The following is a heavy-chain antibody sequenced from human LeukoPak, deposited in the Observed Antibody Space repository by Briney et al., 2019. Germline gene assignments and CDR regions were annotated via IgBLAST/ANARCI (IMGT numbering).Heavy chain of an antibody. CDR3: AKDSWIKATGAYYMDV. D-gene: IGHD5-12*01. V-gene: IGHV3-30*02. Sequence: GGSLRLSCAASGLTFSSYGMHWVRQAPGKGREWVAFIHYDGSNKYSADSVKGRFTISRDNTKSTLYLQMQSLRVEDTAVYFCAKDSWIKATGAYYMDVWGKGTTVTVSS. J-gene: IGHJ6*03. CDR1: GLTFSSYG. CDR2: IHYDGSNK.